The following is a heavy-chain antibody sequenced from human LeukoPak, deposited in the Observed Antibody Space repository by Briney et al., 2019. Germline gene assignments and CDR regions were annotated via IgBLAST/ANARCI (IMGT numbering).Heavy chain of an antibody. CDR2: IHANGDT. CDR1: GVSISSNY. CDR3: AGYDHSNYLAY. V-gene: IGHV4-4*08. J-gene: IGHJ4*02. D-gene: IGHD4-11*01. Sequence: PSETLSLTCTVSGVSISSNYWSWLRQPPGKGLEWNGLEWIGYIHANGDTKYNPSLNSRVTISLDSSRSQLSLNLRSLTAADTALYFCAGYDHSNYLAYWGQGIVVSFSS.